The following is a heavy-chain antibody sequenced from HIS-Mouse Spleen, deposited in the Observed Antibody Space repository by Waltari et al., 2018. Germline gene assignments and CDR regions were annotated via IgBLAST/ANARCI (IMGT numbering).Heavy chain of an antibody. CDR1: GFSLSTSGMC. D-gene: IGHD6-19*01. CDR3: ARIAEGYTSGWYAFDY. J-gene: IGHJ4*02. CDR2: IDWDDAK. Sequence: QVTLRESGPALVKPTQTLTLTCTFSGFSLSTSGMCVSWIRHPPGKALEGLARIDWDDAKYYSTSLKTRLTISRDTSKNQVVLTMTNMDPLDTATYYCARIAEGYTSGWYAFDYWGQGTLVTVSS. V-gene: IGHV2-70*15.